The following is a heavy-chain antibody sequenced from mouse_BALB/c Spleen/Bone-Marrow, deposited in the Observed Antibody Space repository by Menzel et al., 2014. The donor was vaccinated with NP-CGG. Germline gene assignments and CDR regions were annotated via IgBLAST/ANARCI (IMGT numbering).Heavy chain of an antibody. Sequence: EVKLMESGGGLVQPGGSLRLSCTTSGFTFTDYYMSWVRQPPGKALEWLAFIRNKAYGYTTEYSASVRGRFTISRDNSQSILYLQMNTLSAEDSATYYCARFPMDYWGQGTSVTVSS. V-gene: IGHV7-3*02. CDR1: GFTFTDYY. J-gene: IGHJ4*01. CDR2: IRNKAYGYTT. CDR3: ARFPMDY.